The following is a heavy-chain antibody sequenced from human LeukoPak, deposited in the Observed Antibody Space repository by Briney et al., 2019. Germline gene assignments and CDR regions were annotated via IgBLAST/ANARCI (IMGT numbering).Heavy chain of an antibody. CDR1: GGSISSGDYY. J-gene: IGHJ4*02. CDR3: ARGPGGAVVVPAAILFVH. Sequence: SETLSLTCTVSGGSISSGDYYWSWIRQPPGKGLEWIGYIYYSGSTYYNPSLKGRVTISVDTSKDQFSLKLSSVTAADTAVYYCARGPGGAVVVPAAILFVHWGQGTLVTVSS. V-gene: IGHV4-30-4*08. CDR2: IYYSGST. D-gene: IGHD2-2*01.